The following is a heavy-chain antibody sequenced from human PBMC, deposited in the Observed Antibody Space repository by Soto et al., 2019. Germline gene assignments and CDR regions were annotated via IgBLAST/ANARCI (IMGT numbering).Heavy chain of an antibody. CDR3: ARAQSVVPAAMGWFDP. V-gene: IGHV4-34*01. J-gene: IGHJ5*02. CDR2: INHSGST. CDR1: GGSFSGYY. D-gene: IGHD2-2*01. Sequence: QVQLQQWGAGLLKPSETLSLTCAVYGGSFSGYYWSWIRQPPVKGLEWIGEINHSGSTNYNPSLKSRGTISVDTSKNQFSLKLSSVTAADTAVYYCARAQSVVPAAMGWFDPWGQGTLVTVSS.